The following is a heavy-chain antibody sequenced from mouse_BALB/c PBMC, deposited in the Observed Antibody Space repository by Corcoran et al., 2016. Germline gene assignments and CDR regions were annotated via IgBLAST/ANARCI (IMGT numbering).Heavy chain of an antibody. CDR2: IDPANGNT. CDR1: GFNIKDTY. V-gene: IGHV14-3*02. D-gene: IGHD3-1*01. CDR3: ARSGDGWAMDY. J-gene: IGHJ4*01. Sequence: EVQLQQSGAELVKPGASVKLSCTASGFNIKDTYMHLVKQRPEQGLMWIGRIDPANGNTKYDPKFQGKATITADTSSNTDYLQLSSLTSEDTAVYYCARSGDGWAMDYWGQGTSVTVSS.